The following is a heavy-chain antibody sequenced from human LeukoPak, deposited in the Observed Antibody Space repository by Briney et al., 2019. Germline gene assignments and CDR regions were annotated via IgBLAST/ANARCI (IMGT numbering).Heavy chain of an antibody. D-gene: IGHD3-22*01. Sequence: GGSPRLSCAASGFTFSTYWMSWVRQAPGKGLEWVANIKQDGIEKYYVDSVKGRFTISRDNAKNSLYLQMNSLRAGDTAVYYCARDLYRIVVVPHYFDYWGQGTLVTVSS. J-gene: IGHJ4*02. V-gene: IGHV3-7*01. CDR2: IKQDGIEK. CDR1: GFTFSTYW. CDR3: ARDLYRIVVVPHYFDY.